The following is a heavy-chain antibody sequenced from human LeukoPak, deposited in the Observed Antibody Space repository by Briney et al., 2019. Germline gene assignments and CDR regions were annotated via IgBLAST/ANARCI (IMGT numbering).Heavy chain of an antibody. D-gene: IGHD6-13*01. V-gene: IGHV4-61*01. CDR3: ARSSGKSWYEANDAFDI. CDR2: IYYSGST. J-gene: IGHJ3*02. CDR1: GYSISSGYY. Sequence: SETLSLTCTVSGYSISSGYYWGWIRQPPGKGLEWIGYIYYSGSTNYNPSLKSRVTISVDTSKNQFSLKLSSVTAADTAVYYCARSSGKSWYEANDAFDIWGQGTMVTVSS.